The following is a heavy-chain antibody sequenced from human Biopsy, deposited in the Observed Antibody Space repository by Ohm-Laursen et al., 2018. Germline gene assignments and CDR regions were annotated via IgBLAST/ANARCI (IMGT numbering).Heavy chain of an antibody. J-gene: IGHJ4*02. Sequence: SDTLSLTCTVSGDSVSSGSFYWTWIRQPPGQGLEYIGYIYDRGSTANYNPSLESRVTMSVDMPKNQFSLKLSSVTAADTAIYYCAGGRVSIGWPYFDSWAREPWSPSPQ. CDR2: IYDRGSTA. CDR1: GDSVSSGSFY. D-gene: IGHD6-19*01. CDR3: AGGRVSIGWPYFDS. V-gene: IGHV4-61*01.